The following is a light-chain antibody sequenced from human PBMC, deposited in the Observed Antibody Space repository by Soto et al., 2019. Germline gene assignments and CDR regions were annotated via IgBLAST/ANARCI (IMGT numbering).Light chain of an antibody. CDR1: QSVSSSY. V-gene: IGKV3-20*01. CDR2: GAS. CDR3: QQYGSSPWT. Sequence: EIVLTQSPGTLSLSPGERATLSCRASQSVSSSYLAWYQHKPGQAPRVLIYGASSRATGIPDRFSGSGSGTDFTLTISRLEPEDFAVYYCQQYGSSPWTFGQGTKVEIK. J-gene: IGKJ1*01.